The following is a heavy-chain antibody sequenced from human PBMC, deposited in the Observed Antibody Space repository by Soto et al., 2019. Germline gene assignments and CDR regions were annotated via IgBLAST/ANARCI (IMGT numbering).Heavy chain of an antibody. Sequence: EVQLVESGGGLDKPGGSLRLSCAASGFTFSSYSMNWVRQAPGKGLEWVSSISSSSSYIYYADSVKGRFTISRDNAKNSLYLQMNSLRAEDTAVYYCARKGSLYYYGSGSHRFDPWGQGTLVTVSS. CDR3: ARKGSLYYYGSGSHRFDP. D-gene: IGHD3-10*01. J-gene: IGHJ5*02. V-gene: IGHV3-21*01. CDR1: GFTFSSYS. CDR2: ISSSSSYI.